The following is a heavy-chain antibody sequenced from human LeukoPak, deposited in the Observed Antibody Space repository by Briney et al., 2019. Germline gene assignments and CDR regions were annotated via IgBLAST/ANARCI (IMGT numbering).Heavy chain of an antibody. CDR2: IYSGGDT. CDR3: ARDPDA. CDR1: GFTVSNYY. V-gene: IGHV3-66*01. J-gene: IGHJ5*02. Sequence: GGSLRLSCAASGFTVSNYYMSWVRQAPGKGLEWVPVIYSGGDTFHADSVKGRFTLSRDNSKNKLYLQMNSLRAEDTAVYYCARDPDAWGQGTLVTVSS.